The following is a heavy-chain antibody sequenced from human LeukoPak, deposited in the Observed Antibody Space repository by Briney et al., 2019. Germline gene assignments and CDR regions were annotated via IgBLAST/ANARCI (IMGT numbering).Heavy chain of an antibody. Sequence: GGALRLSCAASGWTFSSYSINWVRQAPGKGLEWISYISSASNTIYYADSVKSRFTISRDKAKDSVYLQMNSLRAEDTAMYYCARDGWFGDYNWFDPWGQGTLVTVSS. CDR3: ARDGWFGDYNWFDP. J-gene: IGHJ5*02. CDR1: GWTFSSYS. V-gene: IGHV3-48*01. CDR2: ISSASNTI. D-gene: IGHD3-10*01.